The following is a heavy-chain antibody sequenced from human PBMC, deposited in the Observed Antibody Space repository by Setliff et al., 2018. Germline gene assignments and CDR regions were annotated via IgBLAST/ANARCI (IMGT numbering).Heavy chain of an antibody. CDR2: INANSGGT. CDR3: ARDRVWGTLDAFDI. J-gene: IGHJ3*02. Sequence: ASVKVSCKASGYTFTLYYLHWVRQAPGQGLEWMGRINANSGGTNYAQKFQGRVTMTRDTSISTAYMDLSRLRPDDTAVYYCARDRVWGTLDAFDIWGQGTMVTVSS. D-gene: IGHD3-16*01. CDR1: GYTFTLYY. V-gene: IGHV1-2*06.